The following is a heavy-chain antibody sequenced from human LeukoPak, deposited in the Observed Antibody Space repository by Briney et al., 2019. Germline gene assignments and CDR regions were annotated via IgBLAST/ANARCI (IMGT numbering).Heavy chain of an antibody. CDR1: GGTFSSYA. J-gene: IGHJ3*02. CDR2: IIPIFGTA. V-gene: IGHV1-69*13. CDR3: ARDPYAQDAFDI. D-gene: IGHD4-17*01. Sequence: ASVKVSCKASGGTFSSYAISWVRQAPGQGLEWMGGIIPIFGTANYAQKFQGRVTITADESTSTAYMELSSLRSEDTAVYYCARDPYAQDAFDIWGQGTMVTVSS.